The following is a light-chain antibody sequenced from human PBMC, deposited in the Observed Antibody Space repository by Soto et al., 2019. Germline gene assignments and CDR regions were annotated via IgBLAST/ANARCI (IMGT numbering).Light chain of an antibody. J-gene: IGKJ4*01. CDR2: AAS. V-gene: IGKV1-9*01. CDR1: QGISSY. CDR3: QQFNTYPLT. Sequence: DIQLTQSPSFLSASVGDRVTITCRASQGISSYLAWYQQKPGKAPNLLIYAASTLQSGVPSKFSGSGSGTEFTLTISSLQPEDFATYYCQQFNTYPLTFGGGTKVDIK.